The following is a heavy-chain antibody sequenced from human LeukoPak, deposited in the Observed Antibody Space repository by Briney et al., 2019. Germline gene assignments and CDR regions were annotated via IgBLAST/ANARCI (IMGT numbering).Heavy chain of an antibody. J-gene: IGHJ6*03. CDR2: IYYNGNT. V-gene: IGHV4-39*07. Sequence: SETLSLTCSVSGGSITNNSYYWAWIRQPPGKGLEWIGNIYYNGNTYCNSSLKSRVTLSVDTSNNQFSLNLSSVTAADTAVYYCARVPRYYNTLTGYYFYYHMDVWGKGTTVTISS. CDR3: ARVPRYYNTLTGYYFYYHMDV. D-gene: IGHD3-9*01. CDR1: GGSITNNSYY.